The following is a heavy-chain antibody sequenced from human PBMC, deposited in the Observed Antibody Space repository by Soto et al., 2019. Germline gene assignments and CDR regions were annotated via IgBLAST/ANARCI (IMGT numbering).Heavy chain of an antibody. J-gene: IGHJ6*02. Sequence: QVQLVQSGAEVKKPGSSVKVSCKASGGTFSSYAISWVRQAPGQGLEWMGGIIPIFGTANYAQQFQGRVTITADESTSTAYMELSSLRSEDTAVYYCARGEVDIVVVPAAIRNYYYGMDVWGQGTTVTVSS. CDR3: ARGEVDIVVVPAAIRNYYYGMDV. V-gene: IGHV1-69*01. CDR1: GGTFSSYA. CDR2: IIPIFGTA. D-gene: IGHD2-2*02.